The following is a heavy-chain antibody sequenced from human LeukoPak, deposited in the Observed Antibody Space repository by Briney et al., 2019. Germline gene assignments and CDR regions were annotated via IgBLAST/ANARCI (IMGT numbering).Heavy chain of an antibody. D-gene: IGHD6-25*01. CDR1: GGSISSYY. J-gene: IGHJ4*02. Sequence: PSETLSLTCTVSGGSISSYYWSWIRQHPGKGLEWIGYIYYSGSTYYNPSLKSRVTISVDTSKNQFSLKLSSVTAADTAVYYCARAGGVKTAALDLDYWGQGTLVTVSS. CDR2: IYYSGST. CDR3: ARAGGVKTAALDLDY. V-gene: IGHV4-59*06.